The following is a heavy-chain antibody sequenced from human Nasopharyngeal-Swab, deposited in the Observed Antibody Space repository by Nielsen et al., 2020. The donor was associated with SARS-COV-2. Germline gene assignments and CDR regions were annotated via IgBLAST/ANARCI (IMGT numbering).Heavy chain of an antibody. CDR3: ARVNNGGGIVPASYSFFMDV. CDR2: ITRSGNT. J-gene: IGHJ6*03. Sequence: GSLRLSCSLNGVSFSGYHWGWIRQSPGKRLEWIGDITRSGNTNYNPALKSRVIMSVATSKDEFSLKLTSVTAADTTIYFCARVNNGGGIVPASYSFFMDVWGKGTSVAISS. CDR1: GVSFSGYH. V-gene: IGHV4-34*01. D-gene: IGHD2-2*01.